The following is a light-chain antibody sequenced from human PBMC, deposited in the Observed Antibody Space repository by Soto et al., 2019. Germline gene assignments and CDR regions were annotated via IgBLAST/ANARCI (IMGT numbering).Light chain of an antibody. CDR3: QSYDSSLSGYV. CDR2: GNS. V-gene: IGLV1-40*01. Sequence: QSVLTQPPSVSGAPWQRVTISCTGSSSNIGAGYDVHWFQHLPGTAPKLLIYGNSNRPSGVPDRFSGSKSGTSASLAITGLQAEDEADYYCQSYDSSLSGYVFGTGTKVTLL. CDR1: SSNIGAGYD. J-gene: IGLJ1*01.